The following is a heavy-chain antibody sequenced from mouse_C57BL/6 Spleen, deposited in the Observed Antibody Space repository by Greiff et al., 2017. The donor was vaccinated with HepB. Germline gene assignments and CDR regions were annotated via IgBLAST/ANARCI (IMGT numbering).Heavy chain of an antibody. Sequence: EVKLVESGAGLVKPGGSLKLSCAASGFTFSSYAMSWVRQTPEKRLEWVAYISSGGDSIYYADTVKGRITISRDKARNTLYLQMSSLKSEDTAMYYCTREGLRSPGFAYWGQGTLVTVSA. CDR2: ISSGGDSI. V-gene: IGHV5-9-1*02. CDR1: GFTFSSYA. D-gene: IGHD1-1*01. CDR3: TREGLRSPGFAY. J-gene: IGHJ3*01.